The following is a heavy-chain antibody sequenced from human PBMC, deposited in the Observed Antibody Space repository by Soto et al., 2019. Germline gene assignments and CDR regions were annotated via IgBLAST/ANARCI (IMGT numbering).Heavy chain of an antibody. J-gene: IGHJ4*02. V-gene: IGHV2-26*01. CDR1: GFSLSNARMG. CDR3: ARLQDPRYYSSTSCYTVDY. D-gene: IGHD2-2*02. CDR2: IFSNDEK. Sequence: QVTLKESGPVLVKPTETLTLTCTVSGFSLSNARMGVSWIRQPPVKALEWLAHIFSNDEKSYSTSLKSRLTITKDTSNRQVVLTITNMDPVDTATYYCARLQDPRYYSSTSCYTVDYWGQGTLVTVSS.